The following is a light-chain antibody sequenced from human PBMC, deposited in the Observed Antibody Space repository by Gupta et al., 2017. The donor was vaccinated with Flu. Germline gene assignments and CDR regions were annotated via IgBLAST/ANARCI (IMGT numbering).Light chain of an antibody. Sequence: SVVTHPPSATGLLGQCVTISCSGSTPNLGNNPVNWFQQLPGTAPKLLIYANDQRPSGVPDRFSGSKSGTSASLAISGLQSEDEADYYCTSWDGSLEGHVFGAGTKVSVL. J-gene: IGLJ1*01. V-gene: IGLV1-44*01. CDR1: TPNLGNNP. CDR2: AND. CDR3: TSWDGSLEGHV.